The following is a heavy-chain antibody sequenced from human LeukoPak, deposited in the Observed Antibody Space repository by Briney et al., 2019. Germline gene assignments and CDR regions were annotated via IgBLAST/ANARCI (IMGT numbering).Heavy chain of an antibody. CDR3: AFSTNYYDSSGPRYYMDV. D-gene: IGHD3-22*01. CDR2: ISNSESTK. Sequence: RSGGSLRLSCAASGFTFSDYYMSWIRQAPGKGLEWISYISNSESTKYYADSVKGRFTISRDNAKNSLYLQMNSLRAEDTAVYYCAFSTNYYDSSGPRYYMDVWGKGTTVTISS. CDR1: GFTFSDYY. J-gene: IGHJ6*03. V-gene: IGHV3-11*04.